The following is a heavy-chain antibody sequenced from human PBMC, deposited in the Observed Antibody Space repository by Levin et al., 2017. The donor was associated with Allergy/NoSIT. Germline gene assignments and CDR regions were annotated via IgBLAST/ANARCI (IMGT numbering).Heavy chain of an antibody. Sequence: PGGSLRLSCAASGFTFSSYSMNWVRQAPGKGLEWVSYISSSSSTIYYADSVKGRFTISRDNSKNTLYLQMYSLRAEDTAVYYCARTSGSGRAPWSNWGQGTLVTVSS. CDR1: GFTFSSYS. CDR3: ARTSGSGRAPWSN. V-gene: IGHV3-48*01. J-gene: IGHJ4*02. D-gene: IGHD4/OR15-4a*01. CDR2: ISSSSSTI.